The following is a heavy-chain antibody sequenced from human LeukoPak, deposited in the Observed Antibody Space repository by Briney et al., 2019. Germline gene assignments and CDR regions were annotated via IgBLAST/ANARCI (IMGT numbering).Heavy chain of an antibody. J-gene: IGHJ4*02. D-gene: IGHD3-22*01. CDR1: RGTFSSYA. Sequence: GSSVKVSCKASRGTFSSYAISWVRQAPGQGLEWMGGIIPIFGTANYAQKFQGRVTITTDESTSTAYMGLSSLRSEDTAVYYCARDRYYYDSSGYFSYDYWGQGTLVTVSS. V-gene: IGHV1-69*05. CDR3: ARDRYYYDSSGYFSYDY. CDR2: IIPIFGTA.